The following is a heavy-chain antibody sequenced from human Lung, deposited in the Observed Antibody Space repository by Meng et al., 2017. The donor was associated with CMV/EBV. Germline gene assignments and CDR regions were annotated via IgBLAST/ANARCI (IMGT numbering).Heavy chain of an antibody. V-gene: IGHV1-18*01. Sequence: ASXXVSXKASGYTFSRYGISWVRQAPGQGLEWLGWVGGCDGDTNYALEFRGRVTMTTDTVTNTAYMELRSLTSDDTAVYYCARDWECLDRSDVFDIWGQGTXVT. CDR3: ARDWECLDRSDVFDI. CDR2: VGGCDGDT. D-gene: IGHD3-9*01. J-gene: IGHJ3*02. CDR1: GYTFSRYG.